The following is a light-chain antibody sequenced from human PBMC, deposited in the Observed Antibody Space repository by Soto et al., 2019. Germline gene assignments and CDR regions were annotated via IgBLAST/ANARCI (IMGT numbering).Light chain of an antibody. CDR1: RSISSW. CDR3: QQYNSLPWT. Sequence: DIQMTQSPSTLSASVGDRVTITCRASRSISSWLAWYQQKPGKAPKLLIYKASSLESGVPSRFSGSGSGTEFTLTISSLQPDDFATYYCQQYNSLPWTFGQGTKVEIK. V-gene: IGKV1-5*03. J-gene: IGKJ1*01. CDR2: KAS.